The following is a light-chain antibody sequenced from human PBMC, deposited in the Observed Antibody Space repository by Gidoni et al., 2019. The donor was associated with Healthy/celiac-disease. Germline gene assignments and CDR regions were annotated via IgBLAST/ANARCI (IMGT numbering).Light chain of an antibody. V-gene: IGKV1-6*01. J-gene: IGKJ1*01. Sequence: AIQMTQSPSSLSASVGDRVTITCRASQGIRNDLGWYQQQPGKAPKLLVYAASSLQSGVPSRFSGSGSGTDFTLTISSLQPEDFETYYCLQDYNYAWTFGQGTKVEIK. CDR1: QGIRND. CDR3: LQDYNYAWT. CDR2: AAS.